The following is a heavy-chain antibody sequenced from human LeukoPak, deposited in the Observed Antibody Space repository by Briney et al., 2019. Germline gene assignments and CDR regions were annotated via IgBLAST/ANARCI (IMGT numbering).Heavy chain of an antibody. D-gene: IGHD2-15*01. CDR1: GFTFSSYI. V-gene: IGHV3-21*01. J-gene: IGHJ4*02. CDR3: AKEMGSCGSTKYFFDN. CDR2: ITSMSSSI. Sequence: GGSLRLSCEASGFTFSSYIMNWVRQAPGKGLEWVSSITSMSSSIYYADSVQGRFTISRDNAKNSVYLQMNSLRAEDTAVYYCAKEMGSCGSTKYFFDNWGQGALVTVSS.